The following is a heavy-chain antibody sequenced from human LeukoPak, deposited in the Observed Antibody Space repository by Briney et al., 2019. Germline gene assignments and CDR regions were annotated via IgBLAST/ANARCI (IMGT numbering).Heavy chain of an antibody. Sequence: ASVKVSCKASGYTFTSYGISWLRQAPGQGLEWMGWISAYNGNTNYAQKLQGRVTMTTDTSTSTAYMELRSLRSDDTAVYYCARGRGYYDSSGYYYDGYFQHWGQGTLVTVSS. J-gene: IGHJ1*01. CDR3: ARGRGYYDSSGYYYDGYFQH. CDR1: GYTFTSYG. V-gene: IGHV1-18*01. D-gene: IGHD3-22*01. CDR2: ISAYNGNT.